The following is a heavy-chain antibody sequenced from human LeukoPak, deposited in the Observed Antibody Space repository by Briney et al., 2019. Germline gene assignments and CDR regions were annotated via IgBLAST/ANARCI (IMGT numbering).Heavy chain of an antibody. CDR1: GGSISSYY. CDR3: ARGRGDFDY. Sequence: SETLSLTCTVSGGSISSYYWSWIRQPPGKGLEWIGYIYYSGSTNYNPSLKSRDTISVDTSKNQFSLKLSSVTAADTAVYYCARGRGDFDYWGQGTLVTVSS. CDR2: IYYSGST. J-gene: IGHJ4*02. V-gene: IGHV4-59*01. D-gene: IGHD3-16*01.